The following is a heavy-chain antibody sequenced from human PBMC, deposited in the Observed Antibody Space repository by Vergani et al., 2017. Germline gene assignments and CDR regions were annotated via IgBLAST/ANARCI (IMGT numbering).Heavy chain of an antibody. CDR2: ISGSGGST. V-gene: IGHV3-23*04. Sequence: EVQLVESGGGLVKPGGSLRLSCAASGFMFSNYAMSWVRQAPGKGLEWVSVISGSGGSTNYADSVKGRFTISRDNSNNTVYLQMNGLRGEDTAVYYCVKHSGTYYQASFYFDYWGQGTLVTVSS. CDR1: GFMFSNYA. CDR3: VKHSGTYYQASFYFDY. D-gene: IGHD1-26*01. J-gene: IGHJ4*02.